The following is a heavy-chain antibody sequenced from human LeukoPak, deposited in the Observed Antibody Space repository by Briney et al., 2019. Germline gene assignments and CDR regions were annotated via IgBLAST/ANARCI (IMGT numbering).Heavy chain of an antibody. CDR2: IKEDGSEK. D-gene: IGHD3-22*01. Sequence: GGSLRLSCAASGFTLGTYWMSWVRQAPGKGLEWVANIKEDGSEKYHVDSVKGRFTISRDNAMNSLYLQMNSLRPEDTAVYYCVRGYDSSGYYGDDLWGQGTLVTVSS. CDR1: GFTLGTYW. CDR3: VRGYDSSGYYGDDL. V-gene: IGHV3-7*04. J-gene: IGHJ5*02.